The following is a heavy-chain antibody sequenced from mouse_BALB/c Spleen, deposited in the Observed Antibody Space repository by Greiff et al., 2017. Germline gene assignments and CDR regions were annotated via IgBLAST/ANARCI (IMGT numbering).Heavy chain of an antibody. CDR1: GFTFSSFG. Sequence: EVKLMESGGGLVQPGGSRKLSCAASGFTFSSFGMHWVRQAPEKGLEWVAYISSGSSTIYYADTVKGRFTIARDNPKNTLFLQMTSLRSEDTAMYYCARILDYWGQGTSVTVSS. V-gene: IGHV5-17*02. CDR3: ARILDY. J-gene: IGHJ4*01. CDR2: ISSGSSTI.